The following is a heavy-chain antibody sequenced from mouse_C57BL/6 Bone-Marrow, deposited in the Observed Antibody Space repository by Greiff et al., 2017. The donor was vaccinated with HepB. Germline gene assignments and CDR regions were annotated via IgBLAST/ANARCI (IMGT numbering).Heavy chain of an antibody. J-gene: IGHJ2*01. Sequence: EVKLMESGGGLVQPGGSLSLSCAASGFTFTDYYMSWVRQPPGKALEWLGFIRNKANGYTTEYSASVKGRFTISRDNSQSILYLQMNALRAEDSATYYCARHYGSSYFYYFDYWGQGTTLTVSS. CDR3: ARHYGSSYFYYFDY. D-gene: IGHD1-1*01. V-gene: IGHV7-3*01. CDR1: GFTFTDYY. CDR2: IRNKANGYTT.